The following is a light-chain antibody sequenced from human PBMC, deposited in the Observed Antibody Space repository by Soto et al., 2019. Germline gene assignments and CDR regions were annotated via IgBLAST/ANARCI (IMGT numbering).Light chain of an antibody. V-gene: IGLV2-14*01. J-gene: IGLJ2*01. CDR3: CSYTISGTRV. CDR1: SSDVGGYNY. CDR2: DVS. Sequence: QSALTQPASVSGSPGQSITISCTGTSSDVGGYNYVSWYQQHPGKAPKVMIYDVSNRPSGVSNRFSGSKSGNTASLTIFGLQAEDEADYYCCSYTISGTRVFGGGTQLTVL.